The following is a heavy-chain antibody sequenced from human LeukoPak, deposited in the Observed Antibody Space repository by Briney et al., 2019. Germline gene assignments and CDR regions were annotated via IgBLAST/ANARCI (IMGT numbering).Heavy chain of an antibody. J-gene: IGHJ4*02. Sequence: GGSLRLSCEASGFTFTSYWMSWVRQAPGKGLEWVANIKQDGREKYYVDSVKGRFTISRDSAKNSVYLQMNSLRAEDTAVYYCARQLFTSGYYWGYWGQGTLVSVSS. V-gene: IGHV3-7*02. CDR1: GFTFTSYW. CDR2: IKQDGREK. CDR3: ARQLFTSGYYWGY. D-gene: IGHD6-19*01.